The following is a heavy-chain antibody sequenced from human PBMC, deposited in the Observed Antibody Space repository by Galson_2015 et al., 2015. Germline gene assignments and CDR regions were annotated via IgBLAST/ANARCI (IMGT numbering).Heavy chain of an antibody. D-gene: IGHD5-18*01. CDR3: ARQSGHTARVSHHFDS. CDR1: GSNFGHHF. CDR2: TYGGRPDT. Sequence: QSGAEVTKPGESLQISCAGSGSNFGHHFVAWVRQMPGKGLEFVGITYGGRPDTIYSPSFPGQVTISVAKTMRTVHLHWNSLRDSDTATYYCARQSGHTARVSHHFDSWGQGTLVIASS. J-gene: IGHJ4*02. V-gene: IGHV5-51*01.